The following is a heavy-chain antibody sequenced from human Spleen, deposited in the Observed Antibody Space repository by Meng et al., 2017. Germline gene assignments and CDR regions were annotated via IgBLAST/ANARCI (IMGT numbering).Heavy chain of an antibody. J-gene: IGHJ4*02. D-gene: IGHD6-13*01. Sequence: ASVKVSCKPSGYNFPDYYIHWVRRAPGQGLEWMERINPKSGDTHYAQKFQARVTMTGDTSISTAYMELSGLRSEDTAVYYCARARIKIAAAGLDFDYWGQGTLVTVSS. V-gene: IGHV1-2*06. CDR2: INPKSGDT. CDR1: GYNFPDYY. CDR3: ARARIKIAAAGLDFDY.